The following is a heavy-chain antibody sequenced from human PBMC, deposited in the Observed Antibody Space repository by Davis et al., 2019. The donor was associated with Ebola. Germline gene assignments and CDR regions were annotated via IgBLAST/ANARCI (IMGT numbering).Heavy chain of an antibody. CDR1: GFTFSNYY. J-gene: IGHJ4*02. V-gene: IGHV3-11*01. CDR3: ARAAPDYGNSNVVGGSDY. D-gene: IGHD3-16*01. Sequence: PGGSLRPSCAASGFTFSNYYMSWIRQAPGKGLEWVSYISSSGSITYHADSVKGRFTISRDNAKNSLHLQMNSLRAEDTAVYYCARAAPDYGNSNVVGGSDYWGQGTLVTVSS. CDR2: ISSSGSIT.